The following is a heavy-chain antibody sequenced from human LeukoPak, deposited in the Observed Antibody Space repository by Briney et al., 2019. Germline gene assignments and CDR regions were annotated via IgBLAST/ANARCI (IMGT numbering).Heavy chain of an antibody. CDR3: ATMYYDSSGYAFDI. Sequence: SQTLSLTCTVSGGSISSGSYYWSWIRQPAGKGLEWIGRIYTSGSTNYNPSLKSRVTISVDTSKNQFSLKLSSVTAADTAVYHCATMYYDSSGYAFDIWGQGTMVTVSS. J-gene: IGHJ3*02. D-gene: IGHD3-22*01. CDR1: GGSISSGSYY. CDR2: IYTSGST. V-gene: IGHV4-61*02.